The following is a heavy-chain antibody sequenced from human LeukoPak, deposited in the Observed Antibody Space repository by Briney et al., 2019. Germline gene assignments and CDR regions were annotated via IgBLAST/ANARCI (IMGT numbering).Heavy chain of an antibody. CDR1: GYSLTSYW. CDR3: ARTSSYDSSGYYGY. J-gene: IGHJ4*02. Sequence: GESLKISCKGSGYSLTSYWIGWVRQMPGKGLGGVVIIYPGDSVTRYSPSFQGQVTISADKSISTAYLQWSSLKASDTAMYYCARTSSYDSSGYYGYWGQGTLVTVSS. D-gene: IGHD3-22*01. V-gene: IGHV5-51*01. CDR2: IYPGDSVT.